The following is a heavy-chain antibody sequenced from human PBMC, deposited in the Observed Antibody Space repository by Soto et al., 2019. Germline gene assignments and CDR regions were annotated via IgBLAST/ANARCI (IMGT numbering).Heavy chain of an antibody. V-gene: IGHV4-39*01. CDR1: GGSISSSSYY. D-gene: IGHD6-13*01. CDR3: ARRAAAVGGDRYYYYYYMDV. CDR2: IYYSGST. Sequence: SETLSLTCTVSGGSISSSSYYWGWIRQPPGKGLEWIGSIYYSGSTYYNPSLKSRVTISVDTSKNQFSLKLSSVTAADTAVYYCARRAAAVGGDRYYYYYYMDVWGKGTTVTVSS. J-gene: IGHJ6*03.